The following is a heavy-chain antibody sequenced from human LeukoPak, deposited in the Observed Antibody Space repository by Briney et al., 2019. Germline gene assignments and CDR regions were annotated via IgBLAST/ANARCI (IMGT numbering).Heavy chain of an antibody. J-gene: IGHJ5*02. CDR3: ALSPDIAAAGIMSWFDP. Sequence: SGPTLVKPTQTLTVTCTFSGFALSTSGQGVGWIRQPTGKALEWLAAIYWDDDKRYRPSLKSRLTITKDTSKHQVVLTMTNMDPVDTATYYCALSPDIAAAGIMSWFDPWGQGTLVTVSS. D-gene: IGHD6-13*01. CDR1: GFALSTSGQG. CDR2: IYWDDDK. V-gene: IGHV2-5*02.